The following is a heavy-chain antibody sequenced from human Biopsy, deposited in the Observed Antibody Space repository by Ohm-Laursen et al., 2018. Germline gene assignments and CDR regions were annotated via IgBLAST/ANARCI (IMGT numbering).Heavy chain of an antibody. CDR3: ARHAPSYSGSYWRYFDL. J-gene: IGHJ2*01. Sequence: SETLSLTCTVSGGSISSYYWSWIRQPPGKGLEWIGYIYYTGSTNYTPSLKSRVTISVDTSMTHLSLRLTSATAADTAVYYCARHAPSYSGSYWRYFDLWGRGTLVTVSS. D-gene: IGHD1-26*01. CDR1: GGSISSYY. CDR2: IYYTGST. V-gene: IGHV4-59*08.